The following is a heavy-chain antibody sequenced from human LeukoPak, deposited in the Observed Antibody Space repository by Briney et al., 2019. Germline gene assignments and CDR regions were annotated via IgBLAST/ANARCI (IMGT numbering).Heavy chain of an antibody. CDR2: INPNSGGT. CDR3: ARVGSGNSYGSGSSRYYYMDV. Sequence: SVKVSCKASGYTFTGYYMHWVRQAPGQGLEWMGWINPNSGGTNYAQKFQGRVTMTRDTSISTAYMELSRLRSDDTAVYYCARVGSGNSYGSGSSRYYYMDVWGKGTTVTVSS. J-gene: IGHJ6*03. CDR1: GYTFTGYY. D-gene: IGHD3-10*01. V-gene: IGHV1-2*02.